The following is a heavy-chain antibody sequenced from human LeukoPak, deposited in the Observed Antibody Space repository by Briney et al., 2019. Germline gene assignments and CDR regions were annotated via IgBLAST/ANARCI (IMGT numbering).Heavy chain of an antibody. J-gene: IGHJ3*02. CDR2: ISATGNTI. V-gene: IGHV3-48*03. CDR1: GFTFSSYE. Sequence: GGSLRLSCAASGFTFSSYEMNWVRQAPGKGLEWVSYISATGNTIYYADSVKGRFTISRDNAKNTMYLQMNSLRAEDTAVYFCGRGGDGIDNWGQGTTVIVSS. CDR3: GRGGDGIDN.